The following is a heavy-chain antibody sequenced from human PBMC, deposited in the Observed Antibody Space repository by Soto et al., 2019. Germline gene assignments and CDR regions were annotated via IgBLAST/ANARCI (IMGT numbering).Heavy chain of an antibody. CDR1: GGSISSYY. V-gene: IGHV4-59*08. J-gene: IGHJ3*02. D-gene: IGHD5-12*01. Sequence: SETLSLTCTVSGGSISSYYWSWIRQPPGKGLEWIGYIYYSGSTNYNPSLKSRVTISVDTSKNQFSLKLSSVTAADTAVYYCATPQGYGVDAFDIWGQGTMVTVSS. CDR3: ATPQGYGVDAFDI. CDR2: IYYSGST.